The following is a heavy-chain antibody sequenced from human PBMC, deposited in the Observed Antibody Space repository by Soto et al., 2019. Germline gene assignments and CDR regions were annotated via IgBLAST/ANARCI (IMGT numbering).Heavy chain of an antibody. CDR3: AREVGHMDV. D-gene: IGHD2-2*01. CDR2: VSPYNGDT. V-gene: IGHV1-18*04. Sequence: QVLLVQSGAEVKKPGASVKVSCKASGYTFTTYGINWVRQAPGQGLEWMGWVSPYNGDTTYAQNFQGRVTMTTDTSTRTAYMELRSQRSDDTAVYYCAREVGHMDVWGQGTTVTVSS. CDR1: GYTFTTYG. J-gene: IGHJ6*02.